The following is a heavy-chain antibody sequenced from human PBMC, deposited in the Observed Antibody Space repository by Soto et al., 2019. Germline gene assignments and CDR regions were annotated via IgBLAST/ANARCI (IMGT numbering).Heavy chain of an antibody. D-gene: IGHD3-3*01. CDR3: ACQLRFVEWSDYYYYYGMDV. CDR1: GFTVSSNY. CDR2: IYSGGST. J-gene: IGHJ6*02. V-gene: IGHV3-66*04. Sequence: PGGSLRLSCAASGFTVSSNYMSWVRQAPGKGLEWVSVIYSGGSTYYADSVKGRFTISRDNSKNTLYLQMNSLRAEDTAVYYCACQLRFVEWSDYYYYYGMDVWGQGTTVT.